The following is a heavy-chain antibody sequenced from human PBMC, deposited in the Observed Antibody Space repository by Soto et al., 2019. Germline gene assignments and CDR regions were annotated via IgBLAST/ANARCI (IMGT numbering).Heavy chain of an antibody. J-gene: IGHJ6*02. Sequence: GASVKVSCKASGYTFTSYGISWVRQAPGQGLEWMGWISAYNGNTNYAQKLQGRVTMTTDTSTSTAYMELRSLRSDETAVYYCARSPTDFWSGYRPQLYGMDVWGQGTTVTVS. V-gene: IGHV1-18*04. D-gene: IGHD3-3*01. CDR2: ISAYNGNT. CDR3: ARSPTDFWSGYRPQLYGMDV. CDR1: GYTFTSYG.